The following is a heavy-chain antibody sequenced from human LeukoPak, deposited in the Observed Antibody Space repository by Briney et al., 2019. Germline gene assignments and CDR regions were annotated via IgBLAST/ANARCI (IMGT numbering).Heavy chain of an antibody. J-gene: IGHJ6*02. Sequence: GGSLRLSCAACGFTFSSYDMHWVRQAPGKGLEWVAVISYDGSNKYYADSVKGRFTISRDNSKNTLYLQMNSLRAEDTAVYYCARVLIVVGRRYGMDVWGQGTTVTVSS. V-gene: IGHV3-30-3*01. CDR1: GFTFSSYD. CDR2: ISYDGSNK. CDR3: ARVLIVVGRRYGMDV. D-gene: IGHD3-22*01.